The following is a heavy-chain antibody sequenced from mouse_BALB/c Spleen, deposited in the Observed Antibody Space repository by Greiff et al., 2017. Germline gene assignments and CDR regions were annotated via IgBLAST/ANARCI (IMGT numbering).Heavy chain of an antibody. CDR1: GYTFTSYV. CDR3: ARGATRPFAMDY. J-gene: IGHJ4*01. Sequence: EVKLLESGPELVKPGASVKMSCKASGYTFTSYVMHWVKQKPGQGLEWIGYINPYNDGTKYNEKFKGKATLTSDKSSSTAYMELSSLTSEDSAVYYCARGATRPFAMDYWGQGTSVTVSS. D-gene: IGHD1-1*01. V-gene: IGHV1-14*01. CDR2: INPYNDGT.